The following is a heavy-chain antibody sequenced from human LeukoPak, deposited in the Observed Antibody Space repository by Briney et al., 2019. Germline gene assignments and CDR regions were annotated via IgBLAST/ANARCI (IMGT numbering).Heavy chain of an antibody. CDR3: ARTYYYDSGSDNWFDP. J-gene: IGHJ5*02. V-gene: IGHV1-8*01. D-gene: IGHD3-10*01. CDR1: GYTFISYD. Sequence: ATVKVSCKASGYTFISYDINWVRQATGQGLEWMGWMNPNSGNTGYAQKFQGRVTMTRNTSISTAYMELSSLRSEDTAVYYCARTYYYDSGSDNWFDPWGQGTLVTVSS. CDR2: MNPNSGNT.